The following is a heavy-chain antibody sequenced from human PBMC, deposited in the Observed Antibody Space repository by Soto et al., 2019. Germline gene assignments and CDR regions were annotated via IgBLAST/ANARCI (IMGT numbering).Heavy chain of an antibody. CDR2: ISGSGGVT. J-gene: IGHJ4*02. V-gene: IGHV3-23*01. D-gene: IGHD3-10*01. Sequence: EVQLLESGGGLVQPGGSLRLSCVASGFTFKNYDMGWVRQAPGKGLEWVSGISGSGGVTYYADSVKGRFTISRDNSKNTLYLQMNSLRANDTAVYYCAKDRQFRSYYESAGHYNNWGQGTLVTVSS. CDR1: GFTFKNYD. CDR3: AKDRQFRSYYESAGHYNN.